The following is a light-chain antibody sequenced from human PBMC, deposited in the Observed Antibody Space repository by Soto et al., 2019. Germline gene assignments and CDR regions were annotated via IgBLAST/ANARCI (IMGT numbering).Light chain of an antibody. CDR2: DAF. CDR1: QSVNNN. V-gene: IGKV3-15*01. CDR3: QQYYNWPWT. Sequence: EVVMTQSPGTLSVSPGERVTLSCRASQSVNNNLVWYQQRPGQAPRLLIYDAFTRTTGIPARFSGSGSGTEFTLTISSVQSEDFAIYYCQQYYNWPWTFGQGTKVEIK. J-gene: IGKJ1*01.